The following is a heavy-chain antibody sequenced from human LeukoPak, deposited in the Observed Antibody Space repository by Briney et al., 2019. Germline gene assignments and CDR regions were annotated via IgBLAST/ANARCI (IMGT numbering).Heavy chain of an antibody. D-gene: IGHD2-15*01. V-gene: IGHV3-30-3*01. Sequence: GGSLRLSCAASGFTFSSYAIHWVRQAPGKGLEWVAVISYDGSNKFYADSVKGRFTISRDNSKNTLYLQINSLRAEDTAVYYCASGGYCSGGSCYDGWSAFDYWGQGTLVTVSS. CDR3: ASGGYCSGGSCYDGWSAFDY. J-gene: IGHJ4*02. CDR1: GFTFSSYA. CDR2: ISYDGSNK.